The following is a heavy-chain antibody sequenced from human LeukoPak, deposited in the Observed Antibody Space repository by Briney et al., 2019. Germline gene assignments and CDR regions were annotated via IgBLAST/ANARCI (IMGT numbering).Heavy chain of an antibody. D-gene: IGHD3-22*01. J-gene: IGHJ4*02. CDR3: AKDHHFNSSGYYPNPFDY. CDR2: ISWNSGSI. CDR1: GFTFDDYA. V-gene: IGHV3-9*01. Sequence: PGRSLRLSCAASGFTFDDYAMHWVRQAPGKGLEWVSGISWNSGSIGYADSVKGRLTISRDNAKNSLYLQMNSLRTEDTALYYCAKDHHFNSSGYYPNPFDYWGQGALVTVSS.